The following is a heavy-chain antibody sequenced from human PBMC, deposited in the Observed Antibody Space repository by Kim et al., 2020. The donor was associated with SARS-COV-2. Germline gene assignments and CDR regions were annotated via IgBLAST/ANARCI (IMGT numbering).Heavy chain of an antibody. CDR2: NT. Sequence: NTNYAPKLKGRVTMTTDTSTSTAYMELRSLRSDDTAVYYCARERDRGFDIWGQGTMVTVSS. J-gene: IGHJ3*02. CDR3: ARERDRGFDI. D-gene: IGHD3-10*01. V-gene: IGHV1-18*01.